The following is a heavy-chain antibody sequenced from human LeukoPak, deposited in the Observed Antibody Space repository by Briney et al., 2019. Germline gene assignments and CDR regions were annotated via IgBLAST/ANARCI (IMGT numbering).Heavy chain of an antibody. CDR1: GGSISSYY. D-gene: IGHD3-16*01. V-gene: IGHV4-59*06. CDR2: IYYSGST. J-gene: IGHJ4*02. Sequence: PSETLSLTCTVSGGSISSYYWSWIRQPPGKGLEWIGYIYYSGSTYYNPSLKSRVTILVDTSKNQFSLKLSSVTAADTAVYYCASFGPQAFDYWGQGTLVTVSS. CDR3: ASFGPQAFDY.